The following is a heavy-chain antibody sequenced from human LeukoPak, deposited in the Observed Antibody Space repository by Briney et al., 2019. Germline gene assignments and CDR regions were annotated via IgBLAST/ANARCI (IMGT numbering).Heavy chain of an antibody. CDR1: GGSISSSNW. D-gene: IGHD2-15*01. CDR2: IHHSGST. J-gene: IGHJ5*02. Sequence: SGTLSLTCAVSGGSISSSNWWSWVRQPPGKGLEWIGEIHHSGSTNYNPSLKSRVTISVDKSKNQFSLKLSSVTAADTAVYYCARAIDCSGGSCYDPWGQGTLVTVSS. V-gene: IGHV4-4*02. CDR3: ARAIDCSGGSCYDP.